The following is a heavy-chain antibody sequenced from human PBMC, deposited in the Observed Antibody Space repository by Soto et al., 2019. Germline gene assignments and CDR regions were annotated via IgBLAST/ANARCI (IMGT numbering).Heavy chain of an antibody. J-gene: IGHJ4*02. D-gene: IGHD2-2*01. CDR1: GGSFSGYY. V-gene: IGHV4-34*01. Sequence: PSETLSLTCAVYGGSFSGYYWSWIRQPPGKGLEWIGEINHSGSTNYNPSLKSRVTISVDTSKNQFSLKLSSVTAADTAVYYCARYCSSTSCEPNWGQGTLVTVSS. CDR3: ARYCSSTSCEPN. CDR2: INHSGST.